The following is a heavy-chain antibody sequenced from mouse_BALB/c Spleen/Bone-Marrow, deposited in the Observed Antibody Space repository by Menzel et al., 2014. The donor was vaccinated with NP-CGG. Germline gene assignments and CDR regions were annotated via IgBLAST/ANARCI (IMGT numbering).Heavy chain of an antibody. V-gene: IGHV5-12-1*01. CDR3: ARQILRGYAY. CDR2: ISSGGGST. J-gene: IGHJ3*01. D-gene: IGHD1-1*01. CDR1: GFAFSSYD. Sequence: EVKLVESGGGLVKPGASLKLSCAASGFAFSSYDMSWVRQTPEKRLEWAAYISSGGGSTYYSDTVKGRFTISRDNAKNTLYLQMSSLKSEDTAMYYCARQILRGYAYWGQATLVTVSA.